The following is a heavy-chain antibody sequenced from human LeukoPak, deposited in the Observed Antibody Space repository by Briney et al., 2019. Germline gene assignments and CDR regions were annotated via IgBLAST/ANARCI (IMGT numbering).Heavy chain of an antibody. CDR3: AKVGGSGSRPLYFDY. CDR1: GFTFSSYA. J-gene: IGHJ4*02. Sequence: HSGGSLRLSCAASGFTFSSYAMTWVRQAPGKGLEWVAAISGSGGNTYYADSVKGRFTISRDNSKNTLYLQMNSLRAEDTAVYYCAKVGGSGSRPLYFDYWGQGTLVTVSS. D-gene: IGHD3-10*01. V-gene: IGHV3-23*01. CDR2: ISGSGGNT.